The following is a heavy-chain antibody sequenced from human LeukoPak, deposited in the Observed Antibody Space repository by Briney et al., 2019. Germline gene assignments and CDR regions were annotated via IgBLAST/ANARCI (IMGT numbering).Heavy chain of an antibody. CDR1: GGSFSGYY. J-gene: IGHJ3*02. CDR2: INHSGST. Sequence: PSETLSLTCAVYGGSFSGYYWSWIRQPPGKGLEWIGEINHSGSTNYNPSLKSRVTISVDTSKNQFSLKLSSVTAADTAVYYCARPGELGIAAAGLGLDAFDIWGQGTMVTVSS. D-gene: IGHD6-13*01. CDR3: ARPGELGIAAAGLGLDAFDI. V-gene: IGHV4-34*01.